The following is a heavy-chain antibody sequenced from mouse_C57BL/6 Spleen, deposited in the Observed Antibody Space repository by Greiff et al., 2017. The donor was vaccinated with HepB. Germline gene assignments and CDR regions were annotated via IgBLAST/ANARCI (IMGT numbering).Heavy chain of an antibody. CDR2: IWRGGST. CDR3: ATAYYSNPEAMDY. Sequence: VQLQQSGPGLVQPSQSLSITCTVSGFSLTSYGVHWVRQSPGKGLEWLGVIWRGGSTDYNAAFMSRLSITKDNSKSQVFFKMNSLLADDTAIYFCATAYYSNPEAMDYWGQGTSVTVSS. J-gene: IGHJ4*01. CDR1: GFSLTSYG. D-gene: IGHD2-5*01. V-gene: IGHV2-5*01.